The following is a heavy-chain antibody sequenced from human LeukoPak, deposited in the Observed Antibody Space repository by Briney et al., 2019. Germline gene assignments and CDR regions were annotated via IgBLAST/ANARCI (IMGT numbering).Heavy chain of an antibody. CDR1: GGSVSGFY. V-gene: IGHV4-59*08. D-gene: IGHD6-6*01. CDR2: IYYSGVV. J-gene: IGHJ4*02. Sequence: PSETLSLTCTVSGGSVSGFYWSWIRQPPGKGLEWIGYIYYSGVVNYNPSLKSRVAISADTSRNQFSLRLSPVTAADTAVYYCARHGSSLSPHFDYWGQGTLVTASS. CDR3: ARHGSSLSPHFDY.